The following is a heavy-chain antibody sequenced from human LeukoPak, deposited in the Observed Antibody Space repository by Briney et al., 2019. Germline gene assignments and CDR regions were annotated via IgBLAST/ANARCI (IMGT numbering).Heavy chain of an antibody. CDR1: GGSISSSSYY. J-gene: IGHJ4*02. CDR3: ARQSATIFGVVID. D-gene: IGHD3-3*01. CDR2: IYYSGST. V-gene: IGHV4-39*01. Sequence: SETLSLTCTVSGGSISSSSYYWGWIRQPPGTGLEWLGSIYYSGSTYYNPSLKSRVTISVDTSKNQFSLKLSSVTAADTAVYYCARQSATIFGVVIDWGQGTLVTVSS.